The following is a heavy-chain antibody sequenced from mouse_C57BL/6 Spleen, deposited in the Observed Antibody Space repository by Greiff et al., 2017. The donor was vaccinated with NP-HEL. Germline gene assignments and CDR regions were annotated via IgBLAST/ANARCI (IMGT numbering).Heavy chain of an antibody. J-gene: IGHJ4*01. D-gene: IGHD1-1*01. V-gene: IGHV5-4*03. CDR2: ISDGGSYT. Sequence: EVMLVESGGGLVKPGGSLKLSCAASGFTFSSYAMSWVRQTPEKRLEWVATISDGGSYTYYPDNVKGRFTISRDNAKNNLYLQMSHLKAEDTAMYYCARPRGSRHYYAMDYWGQGTSVTVSS. CDR3: ARPRGSRHYYAMDY. CDR1: GFTFSSYA.